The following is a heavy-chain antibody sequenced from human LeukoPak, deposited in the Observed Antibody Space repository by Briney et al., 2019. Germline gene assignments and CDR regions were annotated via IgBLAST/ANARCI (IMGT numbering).Heavy chain of an antibody. D-gene: IGHD5-24*01. CDR3: ARGEMATTGGHAFDI. CDR2: ISSSGSTI. Sequence: GGSLRLSCAASGFTFSDYYMSWIRQAPGKSREWVSYISSSGSTIYYADSVKGRFTISRDNAKNSLYLQMNSLRAEDTAVYYCARGEMATTGGHAFDIWGQGTMVTVSS. CDR1: GFTFSDYY. J-gene: IGHJ3*02. V-gene: IGHV3-11*01.